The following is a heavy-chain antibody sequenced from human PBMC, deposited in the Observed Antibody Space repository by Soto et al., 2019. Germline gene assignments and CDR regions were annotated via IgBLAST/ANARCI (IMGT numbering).Heavy chain of an antibody. J-gene: IGHJ5*02. V-gene: IGHV3-21*01. Sequence: GSLRLSCAASGFTFSSYSMNWVRQAPGKGLEWVSSISSSSSYIYYADPVKGRFTVSRDNAKNSLYLQMNSLRAEDTAVYYCAREGIVVVPAWGQGXLVTVYS. D-gene: IGHD2-2*01. CDR2: ISSSSSYI. CDR3: AREGIVVVPA. CDR1: GFTFSSYS.